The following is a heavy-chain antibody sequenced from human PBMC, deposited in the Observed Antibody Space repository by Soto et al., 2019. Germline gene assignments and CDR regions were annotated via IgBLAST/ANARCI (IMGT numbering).Heavy chain of an antibody. Sequence: SETLSLTCTVSGGSISSGDYYLSWIRQPPGKGLEWIGYIYYSGSTYYNPSLKSRVTISVDTSKNQFSLKLSSVTAADTAVYYCAREGGATGTTIWFAPWGQGTLVTVSS. CDR2: IYYSGST. V-gene: IGHV4-30-4*01. CDR3: AREGGATGTTIWFAP. D-gene: IGHD1-7*01. J-gene: IGHJ5*02. CDR1: GGSISSGDYY.